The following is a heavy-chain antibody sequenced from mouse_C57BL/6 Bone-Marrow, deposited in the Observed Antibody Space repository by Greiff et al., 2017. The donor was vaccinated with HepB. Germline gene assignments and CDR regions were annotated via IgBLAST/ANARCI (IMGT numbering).Heavy chain of an antibody. CDR1: GYSITSGYY. J-gene: IGHJ4*01. Sequence: EVQLQQSGPGLVKPSQSLSLTCSVPGYSITSGYYWNWIRQFPGNKLEWMGYISYDGSNNYNPSLKNRISITRDTSKNQFFLKLNSVTTEDTATYYCAREVTMDYWGQGTSVTVSS. D-gene: IGHD2-1*01. V-gene: IGHV3-6*01. CDR2: ISYDGSN. CDR3: AREVTMDY.